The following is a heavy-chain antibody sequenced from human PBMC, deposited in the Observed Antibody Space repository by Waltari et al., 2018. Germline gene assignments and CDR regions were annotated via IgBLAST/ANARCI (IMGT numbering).Heavy chain of an antibody. J-gene: IGHJ4*02. CDR3: GREGYEGHYFDY. CDR2: IIPIFGTA. D-gene: IGHD1-1*01. CDR1: GDTFRSYA. V-gene: IGHV1-69*05. Sequence: QVQLVQSGAEVKKPGSSLKVSCKASGDTFRSYALSWVRQAPGQGREWMGGIIPIFGTANDAQKFQGRVTITTDESTSTSYMELSSLRAEDTAVYYWGREGYEGHYFDYWGQGTLVTVSS.